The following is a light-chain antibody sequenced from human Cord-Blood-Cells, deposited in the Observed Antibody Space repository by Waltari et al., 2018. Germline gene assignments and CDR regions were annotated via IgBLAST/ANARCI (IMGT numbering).Light chain of an antibody. CDR3: QQRSNWPLT. CDR2: DAS. Sequence: VFTQSPATLSFSPGERAPLSCRASQCISSYLAWYQHKPGQAPKLLIYDASNRATGIPARFSGSGSGTDFTLTISSLEPEDFAVYYCQQRSNWPLTFGGGTKVEIK. J-gene: IGKJ4*01. CDR1: QCISSY. V-gene: IGKV3-11*01.